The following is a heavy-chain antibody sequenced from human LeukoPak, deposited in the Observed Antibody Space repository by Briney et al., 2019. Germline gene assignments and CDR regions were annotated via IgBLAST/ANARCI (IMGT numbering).Heavy chain of an antibody. CDR3: ARPFVGAAGYDAFDI. J-gene: IGHJ3*02. CDR1: GFTFSDYY. CDR2: ISSSGRTI. V-gene: IGHV3-11*04. Sequence: GGSLRLSGAASGFTFSDYYMSWFRQAPGRGREWVSYISSSGRTIYYAASVKGRFTISRDNAKNSLYLQMNSLRAEDTAVYYCARPFVGAAGYDAFDIWGQGTMVTVSS. D-gene: IGHD3-16*01.